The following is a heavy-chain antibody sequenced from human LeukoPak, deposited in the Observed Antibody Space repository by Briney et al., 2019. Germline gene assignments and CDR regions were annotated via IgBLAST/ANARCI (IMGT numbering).Heavy chain of an antibody. V-gene: IGHV4-61*01. CDR1: GGSVSSGSYY. J-gene: IGHJ4*02. Sequence: PSETLSLTCTVSGGSVSSGSYYWSWIRQPPGKGLEWIGYIYYSGSTNYNPSLKSRVTISVDTSKNQFSLKLSSVTAADTAVYYCARDRYSDGFDYWGQGTLVTVYS. D-gene: IGHD5-18*01. CDR2: IYYSGST. CDR3: ARDRYSDGFDY.